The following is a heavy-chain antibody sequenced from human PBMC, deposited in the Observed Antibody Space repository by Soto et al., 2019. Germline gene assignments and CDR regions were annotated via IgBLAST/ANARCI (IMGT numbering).Heavy chain of an antibody. V-gene: IGHV3-23*01. J-gene: IGHJ4*02. D-gene: IGHD4-17*01. CDR1: GFSFSNYA. CDR2: ISGSGGST. CDR3: TLQRTTVYIVYFDY. Sequence: EVQLLESGGDLVQPGGSLRLSCAASGFSFSNYAMSWVRQAPGKGLEGVSIISGSGGSTDYADSVKGRFTISRDNSKNTLYLQMNSLRAEDTAVYYCTLQRTTVYIVYFDYWGQGTLVTVSS.